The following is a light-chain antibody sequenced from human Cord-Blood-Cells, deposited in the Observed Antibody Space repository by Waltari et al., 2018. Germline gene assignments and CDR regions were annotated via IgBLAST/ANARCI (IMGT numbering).Light chain of an antibody. Sequence: ELVLTQSPGTLSLSPGERATLSCRASQSVNSSYLAWYQQKPGQAPRLLIYGASSRATGIPDRFSGSGSGTDFTLTISRLEPEDFAVYYCQQYGSSIFTFGPGTKVDIK. J-gene: IGKJ3*01. CDR1: QSVNSSY. CDR2: GAS. CDR3: QQYGSSIFT. V-gene: IGKV3-20*01.